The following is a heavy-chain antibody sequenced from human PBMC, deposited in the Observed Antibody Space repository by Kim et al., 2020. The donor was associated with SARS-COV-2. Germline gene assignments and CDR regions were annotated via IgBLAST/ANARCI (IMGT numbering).Heavy chain of an antibody. V-gene: IGHV4-30-2*01. CDR2: IYHSGST. CDR1: GGSISSGGYS. Sequence: SETLSLTCAVSGGSISSGGYSWSWIRQPPGKGLEWIGYIYHSGSTYYNPSLKSRVTISVDRSKNQFSLKLSSVTAADTAVYYCAREGEYYYGMGVWGQGTTVTVSS. J-gene: IGHJ6*02. D-gene: IGHD2-21*01. CDR3: AREGEYYYGMGV.